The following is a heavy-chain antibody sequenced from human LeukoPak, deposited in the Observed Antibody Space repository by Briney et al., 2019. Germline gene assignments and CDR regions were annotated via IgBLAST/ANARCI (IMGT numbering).Heavy chain of an antibody. V-gene: IGHV1-18*01. J-gene: IGHJ6*03. CDR2: ISAYNGNT. CDR1: GGTFSSYA. D-gene: IGHD6-19*01. CDR3: ARDSSGWYEYYYYYYMDV. Sequence: ASVKVSCKASGGTFSSYAISWVRQAPGQGLEWMGWISAYNGNTNYAQKLQGRVTMTTDTSTSTAYMELRSPRSDDTAVYYCARDSSGWYEYYYYYYMDVWGKGTTVTISS.